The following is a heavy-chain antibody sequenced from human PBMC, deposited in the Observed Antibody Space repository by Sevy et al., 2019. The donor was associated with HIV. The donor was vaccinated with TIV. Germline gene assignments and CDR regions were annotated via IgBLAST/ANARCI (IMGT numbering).Heavy chain of an antibody. D-gene: IGHD2-21*01. CDR2: INPTNANT. J-gene: IGHJ2*01. CDR1: GYTFTDHF. V-gene: IGHV1-2*02. Sequence: ASVKVSCKASGYTFTDHFVHWVRQAPGQGPEWMGSINPTNANTDYARKYRGRVAMTRDTSVDTVYMELRWLTSDDTAVYYCARVIPSSGVWRSDCHFDLWGRGTLVTVSS. CDR3: ARVIPSSGVWRSDCHFDL.